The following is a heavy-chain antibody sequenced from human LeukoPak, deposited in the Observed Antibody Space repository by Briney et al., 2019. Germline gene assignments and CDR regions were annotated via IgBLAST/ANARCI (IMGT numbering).Heavy chain of an antibody. CDR3: ARVRSSSGFDY. J-gene: IGHJ4*02. CDR2: IYYSGST. Sequence: SETLSLTCTVSGGSISSYYWSWIRQPPGKGLEWIGYIYYSGSTNYNPSLKSRVTISVDTSKNQFSLELSSVTAADTAVYYCARVRSSSGFDYWGQGTLVTVSS. D-gene: IGHD6-19*01. CDR1: GGSISSYY. V-gene: IGHV4-59*01.